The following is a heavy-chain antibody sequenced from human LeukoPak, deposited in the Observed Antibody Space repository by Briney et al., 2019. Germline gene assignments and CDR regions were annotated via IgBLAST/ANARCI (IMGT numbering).Heavy chain of an antibody. CDR3: ATLRYFDPIDY. CDR1: GYTFTSYG. Sequence: ASVKVSCKASGYTFTSYGISWVRQAPGQGLEWMGWISAYNGNTIYAQKFQGRVTMTEDTSTDTAYMELSSLRSEDTAVYYCATLRYFDPIDYWGQGTLVTVSS. CDR2: ISAYNGNT. V-gene: IGHV1-18*01. D-gene: IGHD3-9*01. J-gene: IGHJ4*02.